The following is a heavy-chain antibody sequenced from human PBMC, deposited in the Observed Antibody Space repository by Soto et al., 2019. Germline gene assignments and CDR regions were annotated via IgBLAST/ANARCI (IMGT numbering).Heavy chain of an antibody. D-gene: IGHD3-22*01. CDR2: ITGSGGTT. J-gene: IGHJ4*02. V-gene: IGHV3-23*01. Sequence: EVQLSESGGGLVQPGGSRRLSCAASGFTFDFYALSWVRQAPGKGLEWVSAITGSGGTTYYADSVKGRFTISRDNSENPIYLQMNGLRAEDTAVYYCAKRHNFYDRSNTQPWAFDYWGQGNLVTVSS. CDR3: AKRHNFYDRSNTQPWAFDY. CDR1: GFTFDFYA.